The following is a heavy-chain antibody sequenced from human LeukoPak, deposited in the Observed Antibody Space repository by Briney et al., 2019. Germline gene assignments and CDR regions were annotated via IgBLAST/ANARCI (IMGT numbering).Heavy chain of an antibody. V-gene: IGHV3-74*01. D-gene: IGHD6-6*01. J-gene: IGHJ4*02. Sequence: GGSLRLSCAASGFTFSSDWMHWVRQAPGKGLVWVSRINSDGSSTNYADSVKGRFTVSRDNAKNTLFLQMNSLRAEDTAVFYCARDRGSSFVYWGQGTLVTVSS. CDR2: INSDGSST. CDR1: GFTFSSDW. CDR3: ARDRGSSFVY.